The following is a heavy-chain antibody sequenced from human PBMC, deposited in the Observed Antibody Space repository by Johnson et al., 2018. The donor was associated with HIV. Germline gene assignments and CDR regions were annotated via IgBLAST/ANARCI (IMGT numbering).Heavy chain of an antibody. CDR3: ARDGKVGATPRRAFDI. Sequence: QVQLVESGGGVVQPGRSLRLSCAASGFTFSSYGMHWVRQAPGKGLEWVAVIWYDGSNKYYVDSVKGRFTISRDNAKNSLYLQMNSLRAEDTAVYYCARDGKVGATPRRAFDIWGQGTMVTVSS. CDR2: IWYDGSNK. J-gene: IGHJ3*02. CDR1: GFTFSSYG. D-gene: IGHD1-26*01. V-gene: IGHV3-33*01.